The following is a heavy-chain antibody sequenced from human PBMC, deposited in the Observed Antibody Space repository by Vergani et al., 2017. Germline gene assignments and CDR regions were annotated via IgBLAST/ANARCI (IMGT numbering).Heavy chain of an antibody. CDR3: ARGRGSSWSGIDY. V-gene: IGHV4-31*03. CDR1: GGSISSGGYY. J-gene: IGHJ4*02. D-gene: IGHD6-13*01. Sequence: QVQLQESGPGLVKPSQTLSLTCTVSGGSISSGGYYWSWIRQPPGKGLEWIGEINHSGSTNYNPSLKSRVTISVDTSKNQFSLKLSSVTAADTAVYYCARGRGSSWSGIDYWGQGTLVTVSS. CDR2: INHSGST.